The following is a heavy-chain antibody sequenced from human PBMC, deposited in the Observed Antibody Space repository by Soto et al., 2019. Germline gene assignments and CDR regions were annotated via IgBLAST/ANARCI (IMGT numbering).Heavy chain of an antibody. CDR2: IWSDGSNK. V-gene: IGHV3-33*01. CDR3: ARDPYHVLMVNAPNLYGMDV. J-gene: IGHJ6*02. D-gene: IGHD2-8*01. CDR1: GFTFSSFG. Sequence: QVQLVESGGGVVQPGRSLRLSCAASGFTFSSFGMHWVRQAPGKGLEWVAFIWSDGSNKYYVDSVKGRFAISRDSSKNTVYLQMNSLRSDDTAVYYCARDPYHVLMVNAPNLYGMDVWGQGTTVTVSS.